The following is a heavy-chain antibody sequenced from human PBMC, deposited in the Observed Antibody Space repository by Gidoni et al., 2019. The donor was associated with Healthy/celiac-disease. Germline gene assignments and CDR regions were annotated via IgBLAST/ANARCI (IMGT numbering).Heavy chain of an antibody. J-gene: IGHJ3*02. CDR3: ARDFSPFGVVLGAFDI. D-gene: IGHD3-3*01. Sequence: QVQLVESGGGVVQPGRSLRLSCAASGFSFSSHAMHWVRQAPGKGLEWVAVISYDGSNKYYADSVKGRITISRDNSKNTLYLQMNSLRAEDTAVYYCARDFSPFGVVLGAFDIWGQGTMVTVSS. V-gene: IGHV3-30-3*01. CDR2: ISYDGSNK. CDR1: GFSFSSHA.